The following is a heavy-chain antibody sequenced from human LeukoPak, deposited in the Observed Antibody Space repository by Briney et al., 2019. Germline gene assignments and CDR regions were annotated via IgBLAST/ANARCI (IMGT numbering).Heavy chain of an antibody. CDR2: ITYDGITT. CDR1: GFTLSSCG. Sequence: GGSLRLSCAASGFTLSSCGMHWVRQAPGKGLEWVAVITYDGITTYFDDSVRGRFTISRDTSKSMLYLQMNSLRPEDTAVYYCVKEQSSGNYRTADFWGQGTLVTVSS. CDR3: VKEQSSGNYRTADF. V-gene: IGHV3-30*18. D-gene: IGHD3-10*01. J-gene: IGHJ4*02.